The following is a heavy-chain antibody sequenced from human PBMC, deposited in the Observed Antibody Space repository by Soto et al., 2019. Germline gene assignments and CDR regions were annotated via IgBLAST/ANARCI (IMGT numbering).Heavy chain of an antibody. CDR3: ARDFVDGYNYATGGGFDY. J-gene: IGHJ4*02. CDR1: GFTFSSYA. CDR2: ISYDGSNK. V-gene: IGHV3-30-3*01. Sequence: QVLLVESGGGVVQPGRSLRLSCAASGFTFSSYAMHWVRQAPGKGLEWVAVISYDGSNKYYADSVKGRFTISRDNSKNTLYLQMNSLRAEDTAVYYCARDFVDGYNYATGGGFDYWGQGTLVTVSS. D-gene: IGHD5-12*01.